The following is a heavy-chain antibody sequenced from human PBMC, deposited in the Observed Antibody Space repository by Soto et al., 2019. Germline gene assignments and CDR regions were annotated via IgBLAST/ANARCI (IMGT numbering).Heavy chain of an antibody. CDR1: W. CDR3: AAAIGVTESAYFHH. J-gene: IGHJ1*01. D-gene: IGHD6-19*01. V-gene: IGHV5-51*01. CDR2: IYPSDSDT. Sequence: WIAWVRQMPGKGLEWMGIIYPSDSDTRYSPSFQGQDTISADKSISTAYLQWTSLKASDTATYYCAAAIGVTESAYFHHWGQGTRVTVSS.